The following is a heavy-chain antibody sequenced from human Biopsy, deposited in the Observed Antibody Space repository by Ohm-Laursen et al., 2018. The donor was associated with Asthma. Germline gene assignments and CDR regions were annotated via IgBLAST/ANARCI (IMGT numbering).Heavy chain of an antibody. CDR3: ARKAGSCISRTCYSLDF. CDR1: GGTFNTYV. D-gene: IGHD2-2*01. J-gene: IGHJ4*02. CDR2: INSVFGTT. Sequence: SSVKVSCKSPGGTFNTYVIGWVRQAPGQGLEWMGGINSVFGTTTYPQKFQDRVTITADDSTSTVYMELTSLRSEDTAVYYCARKAGSCISRTCYSLDFWGQGTLVTVSS. V-gene: IGHV1-69*01.